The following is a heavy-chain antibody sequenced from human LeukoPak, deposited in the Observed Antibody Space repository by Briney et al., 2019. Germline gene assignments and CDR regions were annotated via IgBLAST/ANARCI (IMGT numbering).Heavy chain of an antibody. J-gene: IGHJ4*02. CDR3: AKRGPAGAGKSPDYFDY. CDR2: IIGSGYNT. Sequence: PGGSLRLSCAASGFTFSSYVTSWVRQAPGKGLEWVSAIIGSGYNTYYADSVKGRFTISRDNSKNTLYLQMNSLRAEDTAVYFCAKRGPAGAGKSPDYFDYWGQGTLVTVSS. V-gene: IGHV3-23*01. CDR1: GFTFSSYV. D-gene: IGHD6-19*01.